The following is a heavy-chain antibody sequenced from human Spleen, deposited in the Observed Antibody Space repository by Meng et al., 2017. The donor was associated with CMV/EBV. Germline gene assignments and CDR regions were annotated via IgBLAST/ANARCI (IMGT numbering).Heavy chain of an antibody. CDR2: IYYSGST. CDR3: ARMTGGYCSSTSCYSGPGYYYGMDV. V-gene: IGHV4-59*01. CDR1: GGSISSYY. D-gene: IGHD2-2*02. J-gene: IGHJ6*02. Sequence: GSLRLSCTVSGGSISSYYWSWIRQPPGKGLEWIGYIYYSGSTNYNPSLKSRVTISVDTSKNQFSLKLSSVTAADTAVYYCARMTGGYCSSTSCYSGPGYYYGMDVWGQGTTVTVSS.